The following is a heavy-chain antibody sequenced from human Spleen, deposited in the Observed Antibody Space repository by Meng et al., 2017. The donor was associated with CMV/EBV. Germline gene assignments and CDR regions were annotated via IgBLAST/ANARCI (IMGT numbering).Heavy chain of an antibody. J-gene: IGHJ3*02. CDR2: IHSGGNT. Sequence: LSLTCVASGFTVSGNYLNWVRQAPGKGLEWVSVIHSGGNTDYADSVKGRFIISRDNSKNTLYLEMSGLRAEDTAVYYCTREGFSSDIFDIWGQGTTVTVSS. CDR3: TREGFSSDIFDI. CDR1: GFTVSGNY. V-gene: IGHV3-66*02. D-gene: IGHD6-19*01.